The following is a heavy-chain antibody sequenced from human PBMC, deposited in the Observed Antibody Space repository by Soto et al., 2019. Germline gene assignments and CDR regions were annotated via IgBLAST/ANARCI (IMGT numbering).Heavy chain of an antibody. CDR3: AHLDFAWLFRDAFDI. Sequence: QITLKESGPTLVKPTQTLTLTCTFSGFSLSTSGVGVGWIRQPPGKALEWLALIYWDDDKRYSPSLKSRLTIXTDHSXXQVVLTMTNMDPVDTATYYCAHLDFAWLFRDAFDIWGQGTMVTVSS. D-gene: IGHD3-9*01. CDR1: GFSLSTSGVG. J-gene: IGHJ3*02. CDR2: IYWDDDK. V-gene: IGHV2-5*02.